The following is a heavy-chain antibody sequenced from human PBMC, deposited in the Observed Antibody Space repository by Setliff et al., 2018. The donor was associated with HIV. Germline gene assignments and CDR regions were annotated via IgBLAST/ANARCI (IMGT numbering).Heavy chain of an antibody. CDR1: GGSVSGHY. V-gene: IGHV4-34*01. D-gene: IGHD5-18*01. J-gene: IGHJ5*02. Sequence: LSLTCAVYGGSVSGHYWGWFRQPPGKGLEWIGEITPSGATNYLPSLKSRVTMSLDTSKNQFSLKMTSVTAADTALYYCSNWNTTIDEDAWGQGTQVTVSS. CDR3: SNWNTTIDEDA. CDR2: ITPSGAT.